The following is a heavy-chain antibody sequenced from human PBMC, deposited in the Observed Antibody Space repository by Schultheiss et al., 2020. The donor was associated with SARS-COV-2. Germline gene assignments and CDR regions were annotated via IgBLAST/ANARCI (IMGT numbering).Heavy chain of an antibody. CDR2: IYYSGST. V-gene: IGHV4-61*05. CDR1: GYSISGNYY. J-gene: IGHJ6*02. Sequence: SQTLSLTCAVSGYSISGNYYWGWIRQPPGKGLEWIGYIYYSGSTNYNPSLKSRVTISVDTSKNQFSLKLSSVTAADTAVYYCARVDSGGDYGYYYYGMDVWGQGTTVTVSS. CDR3: ARVDSGGDYGYYYYGMDV. D-gene: IGHD4-17*01.